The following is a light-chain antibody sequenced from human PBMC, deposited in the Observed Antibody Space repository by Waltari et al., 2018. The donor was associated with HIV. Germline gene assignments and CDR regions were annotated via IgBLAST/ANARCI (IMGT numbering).Light chain of an antibody. V-gene: IGLV7-46*01. Sequence: QVVVTQEPSLSVSPGGTVTVTCAPVAGTVSRNHYTHWFQLKPGQAPRTLIYDTEKRQPWTPGRFAGSLIGGRAALMLAGALPDDEADYYCLLSYFGVRVFGGGTKLTV. CDR2: DTE. J-gene: IGLJ3*02. CDR1: AGTVSRNHY. CDR3: LLSYFGVRV.